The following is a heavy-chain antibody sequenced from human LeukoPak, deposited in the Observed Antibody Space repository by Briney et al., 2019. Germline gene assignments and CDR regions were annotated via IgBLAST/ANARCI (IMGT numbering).Heavy chain of an antibody. CDR1: GGTFSSYA. Sequence: SVKVSCKASGGTFSSYAISWVRQAPGQGLEWMGRIIPILGIADYAQKFQGRVTITADKSTSTAYMELSSLRSEDTAVYCCARDASGWYYYYYGMDVWGQGTTVTVSS. CDR3: ARDASGWYYYYYGMDV. J-gene: IGHJ6*02. V-gene: IGHV1-69*04. CDR2: IIPILGIA. D-gene: IGHD1-26*01.